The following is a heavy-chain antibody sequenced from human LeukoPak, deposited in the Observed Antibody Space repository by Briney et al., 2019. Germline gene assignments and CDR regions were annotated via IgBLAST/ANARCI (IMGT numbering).Heavy chain of an antibody. CDR1: GGTFSSYA. CDR2: IIPIFGTA. V-gene: IGHV1-69*05. D-gene: IGHD1-14*01. CDR3: ARDHPNHSYPHDY. Sequence: GASVKVSCKASGGTFSSYAISWVRQAPGQGLEWMGGIIPIFGTANYAQKFQGRVTITTDESTSTAYMELSSLRSDDTAVYYCARDHPNHSYPHDYWGQGTLVTVSS. J-gene: IGHJ4*02.